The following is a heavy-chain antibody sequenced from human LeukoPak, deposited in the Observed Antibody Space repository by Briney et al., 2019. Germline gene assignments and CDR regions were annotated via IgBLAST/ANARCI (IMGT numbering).Heavy chain of an antibody. J-gene: IGHJ4*02. D-gene: IGHD3-9*01. CDR3: ARGGRGYFDWYFDY. CDR2: IYYSGST. CDR1: GGSISSYY. Sequence: SETLSLTCTVSGGSISSYYWSWIRQPPGKGLEWIGYIYYSGSTNYNPSLKGRVTISVDTSKNQFSLKLSSVTAADTAVYYCARGGRGYFDWYFDYWGQGTLVTVSS. V-gene: IGHV4-59*01.